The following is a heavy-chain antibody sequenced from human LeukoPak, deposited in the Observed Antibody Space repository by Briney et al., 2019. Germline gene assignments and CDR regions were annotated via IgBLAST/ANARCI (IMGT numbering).Heavy chain of an antibody. D-gene: IGHD2-2*01. CDR2: ISAYNGNT. CDR3: ARGKNIVVVPAAGFDY. CDR1: GYTFTSYG. V-gene: IGHV1-18*01. Sequence: WASVKVSCKASGYTFTSYGISWARQAPGQGLEWMGWISAYNGNTNYAQKLQGRVTMTTDTSTSTAYMELRSLRSDDTAVYYCARGKNIVVVPAAGFDYWGQGTLVTVSS. J-gene: IGHJ4*02.